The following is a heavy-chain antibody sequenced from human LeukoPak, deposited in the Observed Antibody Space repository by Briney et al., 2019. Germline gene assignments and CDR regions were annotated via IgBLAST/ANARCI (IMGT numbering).Heavy chain of an antibody. D-gene: IGHD2-15*01. V-gene: IGHV3-30-3*01. CDR1: GFPFHMCD. CDR2: ISYDGSSK. Sequence: GGSLRLSCTSSGFPFHMCDMHWVRQTPGKGLEWVAIISYDGSSKYYADSVKGRFTISRDNSKNTLYLQMNSLRAEDTAVYYCARAVRYCSGGSCYYYYGMDVWGQGTTVTVSS. CDR3: ARAVRYCSGGSCYYYYGMDV. J-gene: IGHJ6*02.